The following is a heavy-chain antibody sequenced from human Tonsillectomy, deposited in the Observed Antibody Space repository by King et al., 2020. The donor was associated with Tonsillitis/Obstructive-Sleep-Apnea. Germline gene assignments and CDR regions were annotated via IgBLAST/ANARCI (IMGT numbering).Heavy chain of an antibody. J-gene: IGHJ6*03. CDR2: IYYSGTT. V-gene: IGHV4-59*01. CDR1: DDSISSYY. CDR3: ARTSLDYGDYEFTYYMDV. D-gene: IGHD4-17*01. Sequence: QVQLQESGPGLVKPSETLSHTCTVSDDSISSYYWSWIRQPPGKGLEWIAYIYYSGTTNYNPSLKSRVTISLDTSKNQFSLKLSSVTAADTAVYYCARTSLDYGDYEFTYYMDVWGKGTTVSVSS.